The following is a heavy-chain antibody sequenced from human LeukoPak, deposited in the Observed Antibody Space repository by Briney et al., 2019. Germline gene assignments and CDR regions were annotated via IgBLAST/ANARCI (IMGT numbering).Heavy chain of an antibody. CDR1: GGSINSALYY. CDR2: VSLDDIT. J-gene: IGHJ5*02. Sequence: SETLSLTCTVSGGSINSALYYWAWIRQTPEQQLEWIGSVSLDDITKYGPSLGGRVSLSADTSKNAFFMEVNSVTAADSAIYYCARHTIFCSFINCSPFDPWGQGTLVTVSS. V-gene: IGHV4-39*01. CDR3: ARHTIFCSFINCSPFDP. D-gene: IGHD3-3*01.